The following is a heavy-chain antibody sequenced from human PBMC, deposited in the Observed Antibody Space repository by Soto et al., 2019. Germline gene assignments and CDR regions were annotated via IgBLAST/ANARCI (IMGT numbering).Heavy chain of an antibody. CDR3: AKGRSYYYYYGVDV. V-gene: IGHV3-23*01. CDR2: IIDSGAST. Sequence: PGGSLRLSCAASGFSFSSCAMGRVRQAPGKGLEWVSDIIDSGASTYYADSVKGRFTISRDNSKSTLYLQMNSLRAEDTALYYCAKGRSYYYYYGVDVWRQGTTVTVSS. CDR1: GFSFSSCA. J-gene: IGHJ6*02.